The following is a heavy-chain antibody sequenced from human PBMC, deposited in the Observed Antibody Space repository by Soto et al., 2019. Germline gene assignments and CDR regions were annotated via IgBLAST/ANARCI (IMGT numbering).Heavy chain of an antibody. CDR3: AKDAEVLVRGVKGFYGMDV. V-gene: IGHV3-30*18. Sequence: GGSLRLSCAASGFTFSGYGMHWVRQAPGKGLEWVGVISYDGSNKYYADSVKGRFTISRDNSTNTLYLQMNSLRAEDTAVYYCAKDAEVLVRGVKGFYGMDVWGQGTTVTVSS. CDR1: GFTFSGYG. J-gene: IGHJ6*02. D-gene: IGHD3-10*01. CDR2: ISYDGSNK.